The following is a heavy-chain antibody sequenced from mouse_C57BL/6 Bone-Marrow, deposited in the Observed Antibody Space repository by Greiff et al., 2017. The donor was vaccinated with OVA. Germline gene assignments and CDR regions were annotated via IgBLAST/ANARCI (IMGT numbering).Heavy chain of an antibody. CDR2: IDPEDGET. J-gene: IGHJ3*01. CDR1: GFNITDYY. Sequence: EVQLQQSGAELVKPGASVKLSCTASGFNITDYYMHWVKQRTEQGLEWIGRIDPEDGETKYAPKFQGKATITADTSSNKAYLQLSSLKAEDTAVYYCARSRAAVSFAYWGQGTLVTVSA. CDR3: ARSRAAVSFAY. V-gene: IGHV14-2*01.